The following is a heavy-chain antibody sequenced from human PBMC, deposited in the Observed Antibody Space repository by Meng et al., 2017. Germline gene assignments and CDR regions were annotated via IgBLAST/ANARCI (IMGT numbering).Heavy chain of an antibody. CDR1: GGSFSGYY. D-gene: IGHD2-2*01. Sequence: SETLSLTCAVYGGSFSGYYWSWIRQPPGKGLEWIGEINHSGSTNYNPSLKSRVTISVDTSKNQLSLKLSSVTAADTAVYYCARGGGKYCSSTSCYWVYFDYWGQGKLVTVSS. CDR2: INHSGST. V-gene: IGHV4-34*01. J-gene: IGHJ4*02. CDR3: ARGGGKYCSSTSCYWVYFDY.